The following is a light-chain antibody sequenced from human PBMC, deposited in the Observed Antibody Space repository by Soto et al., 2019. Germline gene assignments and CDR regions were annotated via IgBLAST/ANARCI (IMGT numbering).Light chain of an antibody. Sequence: IQMTHSPSSLSASLGDRVGIACRASQGISSYLNWYQQKPGKAPNLLIYAAASLQSGVPSRFSGSGAGTDVTLTIISLQPKDVATYYCQQSYSTPWTFGQGTKVDIK. CDR2: AAA. CDR1: QGISSY. J-gene: IGKJ1*01. V-gene: IGKV1-39*01. CDR3: QQSYSTPWT.